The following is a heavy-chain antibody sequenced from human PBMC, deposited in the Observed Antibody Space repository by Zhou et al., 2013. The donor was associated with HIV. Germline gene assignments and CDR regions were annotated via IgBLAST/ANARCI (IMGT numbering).Heavy chain of an antibody. CDR1: GYTFITYG. D-gene: IGHD2-2*01. CDR2: ISGSGIHT. Sequence: QVQLVQSGAEVKKPGASVKVSCKASGYTFITYGITWVRQAPGQGLEWMGWISGSGIHTNYAQNFQARVTMTTDTSTTTAYMELRSLTPDDTAVYYCARGGNIRYARMDVWGQGITVTVSS. J-gene: IGHJ6*02. CDR3: ARGGNIRYARMDV. V-gene: IGHV1-18*01.